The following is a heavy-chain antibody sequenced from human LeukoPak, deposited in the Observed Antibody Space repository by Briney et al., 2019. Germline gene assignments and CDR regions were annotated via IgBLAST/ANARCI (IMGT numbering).Heavy chain of an antibody. CDR2: IYTSGST. Sequence: PSETLSLTCTVSGGSISSYYWSWIRQPAGKGLEWIGRIYTSGSTNYNASLKSRVSMSVDTSKNQFSLKLSSVPAADTAVYYCARAKPPLWFGELGYFDYWGQGTLVTVSS. V-gene: IGHV4-4*07. D-gene: IGHD3-10*01. CDR1: GGSISSYY. CDR3: ARAKPPLWFGELGYFDY. J-gene: IGHJ4*02.